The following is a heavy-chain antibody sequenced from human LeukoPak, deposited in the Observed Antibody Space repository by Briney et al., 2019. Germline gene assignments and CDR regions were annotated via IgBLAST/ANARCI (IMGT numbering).Heavy chain of an antibody. D-gene: IGHD5-18*01. V-gene: IGHV3-23*01. J-gene: IGHJ4*02. CDR3: ARDVDTAMEACDY. CDR2: ISGSDAGT. CDR1: GFTFSTYA. Sequence: GGSLRLSCAASGFTFSTYAMSWVRQSPGKGLEWVSAISGSDAGTYYADSVKGRFTISRDNSKNTLYLQMSSLRAEDTAVYYCARDVDTAMEACDYWGQGTLVTVSS.